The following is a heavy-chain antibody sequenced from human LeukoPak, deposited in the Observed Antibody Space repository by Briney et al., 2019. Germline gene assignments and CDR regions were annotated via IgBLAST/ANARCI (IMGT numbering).Heavy chain of an antibody. CDR1: GGSINSYY. Sequence: SETLSLTCSVSGGSINSYYWSWIRQPPGKGLEWIGYIYYSGSTNYNPSLKSRVTISVDTSKNQFSLKLSSVTAADTAVYYWARTLAVAGGYHDYWGQGTLVTVSS. V-gene: IGHV4-59*01. CDR2: IYYSGST. J-gene: IGHJ4*02. CDR3: ARTLAVAGGYHDY. D-gene: IGHD6-19*01.